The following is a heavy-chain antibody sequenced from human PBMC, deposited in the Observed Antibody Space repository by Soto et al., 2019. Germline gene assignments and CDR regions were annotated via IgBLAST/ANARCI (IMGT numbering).Heavy chain of an antibody. CDR2: ISYDGSNK. V-gene: IGHV3-30-3*01. J-gene: IGHJ4*02. D-gene: IGHD6-19*01. Sequence: GSLRLSCAASGFTFSSYAMHWVRQAPGKGLEWVAVISYDGSNKYYADSVKGRFTISRDNSKNTLYLQMNSLRAEDTAVYYCTRDRRASSGWDTDFDYWGQGTLVTVSS. CDR1: GFTFSSYA. CDR3: TRDRRASSGWDTDFDY.